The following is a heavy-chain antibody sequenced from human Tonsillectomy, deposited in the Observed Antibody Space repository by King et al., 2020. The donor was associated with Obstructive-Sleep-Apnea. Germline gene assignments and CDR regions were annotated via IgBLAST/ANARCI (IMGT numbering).Heavy chain of an antibody. J-gene: IGHJ4*02. CDR1: GFTFSSYA. D-gene: IGHD1-7*01. CDR3: AKGGLGLRNPHYFDY. Sequence: VQLVESGGVLVQPGGSLRLSCTASGFTFSSYAMSWVRQAPGKGLEWVSAISGSGVNTYSADSVKGRFTISRDNSKTTLYLQMNSLRAEDTAVYYCAKGGLGLRNPHYFDYWGQGTLVTVSS. V-gene: IGHV3-23*04. CDR2: ISGSGVNT.